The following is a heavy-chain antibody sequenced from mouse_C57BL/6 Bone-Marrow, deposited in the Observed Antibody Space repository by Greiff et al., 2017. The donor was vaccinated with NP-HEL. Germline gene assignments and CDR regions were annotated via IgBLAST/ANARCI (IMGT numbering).Heavy chain of an antibody. D-gene: IGHD1-1*01. J-gene: IGHJ3*01. CDR3: ARLTTVVEGWFAY. V-gene: IGHV5-6*01. CDR2: ISSGGSYT. CDR1: GFTFSSYG. Sequence: EVNLVESGGDLVKPGGSLKLSCAASGFTFSSYGMSWVRQTPDKRLEWVATISSGGSYTYYPDSVKGRFTISRDNAKNTLYLQMSSLKSEDTAMYYCARLTTVVEGWFAYWGQGTLVTVSA.